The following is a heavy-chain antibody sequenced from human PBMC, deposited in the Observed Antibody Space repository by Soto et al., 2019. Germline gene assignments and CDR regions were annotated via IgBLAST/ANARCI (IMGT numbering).Heavy chain of an antibody. Sequence: QVQLVESGGGVVQPGRSLRLSCAASGFTFSNYAMHWVRQAPGKGLEWVAAILSDEINKYSADSVKGRFTISRDNSKNTLYLQLNSLSPEDTAVYCCAIIAKSGGGDAFDIWGQGTMVTVSS. CDR1: GFTFSNYA. J-gene: IGHJ3*02. CDR3: AIIAKSGGGDAFDI. CDR2: ILSDEINK. D-gene: IGHD2-8*02. V-gene: IGHV3-30-3*01.